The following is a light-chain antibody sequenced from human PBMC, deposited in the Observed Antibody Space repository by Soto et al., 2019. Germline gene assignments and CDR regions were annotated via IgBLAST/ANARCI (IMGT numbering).Light chain of an antibody. Sequence: IQMIQSPSTLSASVGDRVTITCRASQSISSWLAWYQQKPGKAPKLLIYDDSSLESGVPSRFSGSGSGTEFTLTIRSLQPDEFATDDCQQYNSYLAFGQGTKVDIK. V-gene: IGKV1-5*01. CDR2: DDS. CDR3: QQYNSYLA. J-gene: IGKJ1*01. CDR1: QSISSW.